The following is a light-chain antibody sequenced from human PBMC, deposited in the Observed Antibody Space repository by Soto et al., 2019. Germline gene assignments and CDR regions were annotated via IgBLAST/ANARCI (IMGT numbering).Light chain of an antibody. CDR1: QSITDW. V-gene: IGKV1-5*03. Sequence: DIPMTQSPSTLSASVGDRVTITCRASQSITDWLAWYQQKPGKAPKFLIYKASNLEGGVPSRFSGSGSGTEFTLTISSVQPDDFATYYCQYWDNYSWTFGQGTKAQIK. J-gene: IGKJ1*01. CDR2: KAS. CDR3: QYWDNYSWT.